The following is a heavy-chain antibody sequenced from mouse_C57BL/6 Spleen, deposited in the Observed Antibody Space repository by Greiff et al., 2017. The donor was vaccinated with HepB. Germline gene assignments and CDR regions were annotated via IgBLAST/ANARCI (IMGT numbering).Heavy chain of an antibody. CDR2: IDPEDGDT. Sequence: EVQLQQSGAELVRPGASVKLSCTASGFNIKDYYMHWVKQRPEQGLEWIGRIDPEDGDTEYAPKFQGKATMTADTSSNTAYLQLSSLTSEDTAVYYCITAQATPWLAYWGQGTLVTVSA. CDR1: GFNIKDYY. V-gene: IGHV14-1*01. J-gene: IGHJ3*01. D-gene: IGHD3-2*02. CDR3: ITAQATPWLAY.